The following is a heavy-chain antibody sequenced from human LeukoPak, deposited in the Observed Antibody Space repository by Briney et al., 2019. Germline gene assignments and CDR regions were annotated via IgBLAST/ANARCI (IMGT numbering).Heavy chain of an antibody. D-gene: IGHD6-6*01. CDR1: GFTFSSYW. V-gene: IGHV3-7*01. Sequence: PGGSLRLSCGASGFTFSSYWMSWVRQAPGKGLEWVANIKQDGSEKYYVDSVKGRFTISRDNSKNTLYLQMNSLRAEDTAVYYCAKNSEYSSSSLDYWGQGTLVTVSS. CDR3: AKNSEYSSSSLDY. J-gene: IGHJ4*02. CDR2: IKQDGSEK.